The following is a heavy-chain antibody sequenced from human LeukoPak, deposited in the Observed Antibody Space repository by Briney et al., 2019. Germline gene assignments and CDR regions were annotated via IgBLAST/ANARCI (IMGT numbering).Heavy chain of an antibody. V-gene: IGHV3-74*01. CDR1: GFTFSSYW. CDR2: INSDGSSI. D-gene: IGHD2-21*01. Sequence: GGSLRLSCAASGFTFSSYWMHWVRQAPGKGLVWVSRINSDGSSISYADSVKGRFTISRDNAKNTLYLQMNSLRAEDTAVYYCASRFPSYSLGYWGQGTLVTVSS. CDR3: ASRFPSYSLGY. J-gene: IGHJ4*02.